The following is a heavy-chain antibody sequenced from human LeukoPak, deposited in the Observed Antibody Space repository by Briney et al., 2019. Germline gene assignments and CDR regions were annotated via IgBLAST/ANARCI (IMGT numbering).Heavy chain of an antibody. CDR1: GFTVSSNY. V-gene: IGHV3-53*01. D-gene: IGHD3-10*01. Sequence: GGSLRLSCAASGFTVSSNYMSWVRQAPGKGLEWVSVIYSGGSTYYADSVKGRFTISRDNSKNTLYLQMNSLRAEDTAVYYCANDYYGSGSYFVPDYWGQGTLVTVSS. CDR2: IYSGGST. CDR3: ANDYYGSGSYFVPDY. J-gene: IGHJ4*02.